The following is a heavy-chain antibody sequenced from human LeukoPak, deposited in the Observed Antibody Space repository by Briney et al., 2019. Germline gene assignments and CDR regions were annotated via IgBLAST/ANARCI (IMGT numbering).Heavy chain of an antibody. V-gene: IGHV5-51*01. CDR1: GYDFTYYW. CDR2: IYPGDSNI. J-gene: IGHJ3*02. D-gene: IGHD3-9*01. CDR3: ARVNDDWESRAFDI. Sequence: GESLKISCEASGYDFTYYWIGWVRQKSGKGLEWMGIIYPGDSNILYSSSFQGRMTISADKSISTVYLQLSGLEASDTAMYYCARVNDDWESRAFDIWGQGTMVTVSS.